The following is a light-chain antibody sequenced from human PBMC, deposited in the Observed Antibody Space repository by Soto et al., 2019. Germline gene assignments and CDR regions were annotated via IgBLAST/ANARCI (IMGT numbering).Light chain of an antibody. J-gene: IGLJ2*01. Sequence: QSVLTQPPSASGTPGQRATISCCGSNSNIGSDIVNCYQLLPGAAPEVLINTTNQRPSGVPERFSGSKSGTSASLAISGLQSEDEADYYCAAWDDSLSGVVFGGGTKLTVL. V-gene: IGLV1-44*01. CDR2: TTN. CDR1: NSNIGSDI. CDR3: AAWDDSLSGVV.